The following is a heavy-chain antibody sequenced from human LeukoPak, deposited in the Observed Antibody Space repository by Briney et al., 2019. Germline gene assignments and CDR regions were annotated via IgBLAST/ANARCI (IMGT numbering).Heavy chain of an antibody. Sequence: GGSLRLSCAASGFTVSSNYMSWVRQAPGKGLEWVSVIYSGGSTYYADSVKGRFTISRDNSKNTPYLQMNSLRAEDTAVYYCARSRSTVIVFDYWGQGTLVTVSS. CDR2: IYSGGST. J-gene: IGHJ4*02. V-gene: IGHV3-53*01. D-gene: IGHD2-21*01. CDR1: GFTVSSNY. CDR3: ARSRSTVIVFDY.